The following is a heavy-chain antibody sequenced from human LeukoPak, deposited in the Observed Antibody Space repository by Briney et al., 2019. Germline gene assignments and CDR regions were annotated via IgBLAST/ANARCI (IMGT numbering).Heavy chain of an antibody. CDR3: ARDSEWGLLRSDY. V-gene: IGHV3-7*05. CDR1: GFTFSRYW. CDR2: IKQDGTEK. Sequence: GGSLRLSCAASGFTFSRYWMTWVRQAPGEGLEWVANIKQDGTEKYYVDSVKGRFTISRDNAKNSLYLQMNSLRAEDTAVYYCARDSEWGLLRSDYWGQGTLVTVSS. J-gene: IGHJ4*02. D-gene: IGHD1-26*01.